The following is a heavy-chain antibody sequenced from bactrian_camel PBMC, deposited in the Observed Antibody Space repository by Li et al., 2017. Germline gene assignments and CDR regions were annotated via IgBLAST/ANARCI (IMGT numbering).Heavy chain of an antibody. Sequence: LVESGGGLVQPGGSLRLSCKTFGSTFSTYWMYWVRQAPGKGLEWVSRISSRADSTDYADSVKGRFTISRDNAKNTLYLQLNSLKTEDTAMYYCAKSKLGWYYEYDYWGQGTQVTVS. CDR1: GSTFSTYW. V-gene: IGHV3S1*01. J-gene: IGHJ4*01. D-gene: IGHD3*01. CDR3: AKSKLGWYYEYDY. CDR2: ISSRADST.